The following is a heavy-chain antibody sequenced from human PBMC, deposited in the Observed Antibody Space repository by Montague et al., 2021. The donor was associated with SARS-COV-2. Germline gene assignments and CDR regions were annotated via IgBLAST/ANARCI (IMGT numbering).Heavy chain of an antibody. CDR1: GDSINSDTAF. D-gene: IGHD3-16*02. V-gene: IGHV4-39*01. CDR3: ARHDHTDFVNPNWFDP. J-gene: IGHJ5*02. CDR2: MVYSGRN. Sequence: SETLSLTCTVSGDSINSDTAFWGWVRQSPGKGLEWIGSMVYSGRNFYNGALRSRLTISVDTSKNQFSLDLRAVTAADTGLYYCARHDHTDFVNPNWFDPWGQGTLVTVSS.